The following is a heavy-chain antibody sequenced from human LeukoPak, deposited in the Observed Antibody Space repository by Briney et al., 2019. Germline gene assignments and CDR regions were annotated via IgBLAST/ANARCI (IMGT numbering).Heavy chain of an antibody. V-gene: IGHV4-59*08. J-gene: IGHJ4*02. CDR2: IYFSGST. D-gene: IGHD6-6*01. CDR3: ARSEYSSSSGHFDY. CDR1: GGSISSNY. Sequence: SETLSLTCTVSGGSISSNYWSWIRQPPGKGLEWIGYIYFSGSTDYNPSLKSRVTISVDTSKNQFSLKLSSVTAADTAVYYCARSEYSSSSGHFDYWGQGTLVTVSS.